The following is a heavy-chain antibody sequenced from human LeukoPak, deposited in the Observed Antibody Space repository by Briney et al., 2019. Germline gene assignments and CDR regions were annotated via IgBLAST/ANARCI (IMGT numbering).Heavy chain of an antibody. CDR1: GGTFSSYA. CDR2: IIPIFGIA. J-gene: IGHJ6*02. Sequence: SVKVSCKASGGTFSSYAISWVRQAPGQGLEWMGRIIPIFGIANYAQKFQGRVTITADKSTSTAYMELSSLRSEDTAVYYCARADCGGDCRDPYYYYGMDVWGQGITVTVSS. V-gene: IGHV1-69*04. CDR3: ARADCGGDCRDPYYYYGMDV. D-gene: IGHD2-21*02.